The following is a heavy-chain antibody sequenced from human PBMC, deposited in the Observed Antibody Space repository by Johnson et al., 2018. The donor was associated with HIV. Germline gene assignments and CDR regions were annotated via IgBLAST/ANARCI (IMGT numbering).Heavy chain of an antibody. CDR1: GFRFSRYG. Sequence: QVQLVESGGGVAQPGRSLRLSCAASGFRFSRYGMHWVRQAPGKGLEWVAVISYDGSNKYYADSVKGRFTIARDNSKNTLYLQMNSLKVEDTAVYYCARDKGSWFDDAFDIWGQGTMVTVSS. D-gene: IGHD6-13*01. V-gene: IGHV3-30*03. CDR3: ARDKGSWFDDAFDI. J-gene: IGHJ3*02. CDR2: ISYDGSNK.